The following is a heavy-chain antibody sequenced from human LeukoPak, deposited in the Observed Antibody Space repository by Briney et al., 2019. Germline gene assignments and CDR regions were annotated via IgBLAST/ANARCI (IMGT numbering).Heavy chain of an antibody. D-gene: IGHD5-24*01. CDR1: GGSISNYY. CDR2: IYYSGST. V-gene: IGHV4-59*01. J-gene: IGHJ4*02. CDR3: ARGARRESYNFDY. Sequence: PSETLSLTCTVSGGSISNYYWTGIRQPPGKGLEWMGYIYYSGSTNYNPSLKSRVTISVDTSKNQFSLKLSSVTAADTAIYHCARGARRESYNFDYWGQGTLVTVSS.